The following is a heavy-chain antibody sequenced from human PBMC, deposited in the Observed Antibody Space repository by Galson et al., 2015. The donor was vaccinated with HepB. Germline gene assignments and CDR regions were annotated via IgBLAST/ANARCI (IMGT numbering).Heavy chain of an antibody. J-gene: IGHJ6*02. CDR1: GFPFSDYG. Sequence: SLRLSCATSGFPFSDYGMHWVRQAPGKGLEWLAVIWYDGSQKFHEDSGEGRFPISRDNSKNMLFLQMDSLRVDDTAVYFCVRDSGLYGLDVWGQGTRVTVSS. CDR3: VRDSGLYGLDV. D-gene: IGHD6-19*01. CDR2: IWYDGSQK. V-gene: IGHV3-33*01.